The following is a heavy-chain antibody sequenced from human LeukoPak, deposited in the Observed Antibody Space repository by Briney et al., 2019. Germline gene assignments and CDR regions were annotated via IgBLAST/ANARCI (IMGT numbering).Heavy chain of an antibody. V-gene: IGHV1-3*01. CDR3: ARGTNFDWLLTVDY. J-gene: IGHJ4*02. CDR1: GYTFTSYA. Sequence: ASVKVSCKASGYTFTSYAMHWVRQAPGQRLEWMGWINAGNGNTKYSQKFQGRVTITRDTSASTAYMELSSLRSEDTAVYYCARGTNFDWLLTVDYWGQGTLVTVSP. CDR2: INAGNGNT. D-gene: IGHD3-9*01.